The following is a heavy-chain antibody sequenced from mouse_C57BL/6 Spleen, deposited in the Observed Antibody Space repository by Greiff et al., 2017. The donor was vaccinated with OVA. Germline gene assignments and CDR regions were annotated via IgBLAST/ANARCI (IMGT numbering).Heavy chain of an antibody. CDR2: INPNNGGT. CDR3: ARLRDYDGYYYAMDY. J-gene: IGHJ4*01. V-gene: IGHV1-18*01. D-gene: IGHD2-4*01. Sequence: VQLQQSGPELVKPGASVKIPCKASGYTFTDYNMDWVKQSHGKSLEWIGDINPNNGGTIYNQKFKGKATLTVDKSSSTAYMELRSLTSEDTAVYYCARLRDYDGYYYAMDYWGQGTSVTVSS. CDR1: GYTFTDYN.